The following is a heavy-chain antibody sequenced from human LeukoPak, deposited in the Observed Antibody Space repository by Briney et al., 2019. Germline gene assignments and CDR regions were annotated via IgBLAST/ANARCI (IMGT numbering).Heavy chain of an antibody. CDR1: GYTFTGYY. D-gene: IGHD3-9*01. V-gene: IGHV1-2*02. J-gene: IGHJ4*02. CDR2: INPNSGGT. CDR3: ARGVSYYDILTGYYIFDY. Sequence: ASVKVSCKASGYTFTGYYTHWVRQAPGQGLEWMGWINPNSGGTNYAQKFQGRVTMTRDTSISTAYMELSRLRSDDTAVYYCARGVSYYDILTGYYIFDYWGQGTLVTVSS.